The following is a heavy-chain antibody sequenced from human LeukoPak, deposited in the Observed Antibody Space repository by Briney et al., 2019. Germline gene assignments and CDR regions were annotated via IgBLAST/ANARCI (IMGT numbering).Heavy chain of an antibody. D-gene: IGHD6-13*01. CDR1: GFTFSSYE. CDR3: ARIGYRSSSLDY. V-gene: IGHV3-48*03. Sequence: GGSLRLSCAASGFTFSSYEMNWVRQAPGKGLEWVSYISNSGGTIYYTDSVKGRFTISRDNAKNSVYLQMNSLRAEDTAVYYCARIGYRSSSLDYWGQGNLVTVSS. CDR2: ISNSGGTI. J-gene: IGHJ4*02.